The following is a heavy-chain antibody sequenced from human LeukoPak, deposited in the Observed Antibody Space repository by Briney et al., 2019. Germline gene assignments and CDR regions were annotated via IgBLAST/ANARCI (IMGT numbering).Heavy chain of an antibody. CDR1: GFTFSSYS. CDR2: ISSSSSTI. Sequence: GGSLRLSCAASGFTFSSYSMNWVRQAPGKGLEWVSYISSSSSTIYYADSVKGRFTISRDNAKNSLYLQTNSLRAEDTAVYYCARDKGAFDYWGQGTLVTISS. CDR3: ARDKGAFDY. V-gene: IGHV3-48*01. J-gene: IGHJ4*02.